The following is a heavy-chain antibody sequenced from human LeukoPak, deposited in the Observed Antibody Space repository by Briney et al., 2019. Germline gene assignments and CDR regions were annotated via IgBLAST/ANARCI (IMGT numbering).Heavy chain of an antibody. V-gene: IGHV1-2*02. D-gene: IGHD3-3*01. CDR1: GYTFTGYY. CDR2: INPNSGGT. CDR3: ARDLGITSLEYYFDY. Sequence: ASVKVSCKASGYTFTGYYMHWVRQAPGQGLEWMGWINPNSGGTNYAQKFQGRVTMTRDTSISTAYMELSRLRSDDTAVYYCARDLGITSLEYYFDYWGQGALVTVSS. J-gene: IGHJ4*02.